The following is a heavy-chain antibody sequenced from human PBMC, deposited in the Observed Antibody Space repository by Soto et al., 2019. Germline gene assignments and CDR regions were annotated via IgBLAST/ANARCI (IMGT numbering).Heavy chain of an antibody. CDR1: GFTFSSYG. Sequence: GGSLRLSCAASGFTFSSYGMHWVRQAPGKGLEWVAVIWYDGSNKYYADSVKGRFTISRDNSKNTLYLQMNSLRAEDTAVYYCAREIDYAHYYYGLDDWYPGTTVTVSS. V-gene: IGHV3-33*01. D-gene: IGHD4-17*01. CDR3: AREIDYAHYYYGLDD. J-gene: IGHJ6*02. CDR2: IWYDGSNK.